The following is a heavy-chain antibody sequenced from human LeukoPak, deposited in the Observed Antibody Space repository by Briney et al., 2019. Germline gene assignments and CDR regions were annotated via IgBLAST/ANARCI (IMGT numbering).Heavy chain of an antibody. CDR3: ARDPPPPQLLGAFDI. CDR2: IIPIFGTA. Sequence: ASVKVSCKASGGTFSGYAISWVRQAPGQGLEWMGGIIPIFGTANYAQKFQGRVTITADESTSTAYMELSSLRSEDTAVYYCARDPPPPQLLGAFDIWGQGTMVTVSS. V-gene: IGHV1-69*13. J-gene: IGHJ3*02. D-gene: IGHD4-23*01. CDR1: GGTFSGYA.